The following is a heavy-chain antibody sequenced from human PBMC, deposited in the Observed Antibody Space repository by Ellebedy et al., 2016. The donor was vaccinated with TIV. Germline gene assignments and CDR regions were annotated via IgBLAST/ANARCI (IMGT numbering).Heavy chain of an antibody. J-gene: IGHJ4*02. CDR1: GGSLRGYH. D-gene: IGHD3-22*01. Sequence: MPSETLSLTCAVSGGSLRGYHWSWIRQTPGQGLEWIGYIWYLGATKYNPSLKSRVTISVDTSNNQFSLKLSSVTAADTAIYYCAREVDDSSGRTRRHFDYWGRGTLVTVSS. V-gene: IGHV4-59*13. CDR3: AREVDDSSGRTRRHFDY. CDR2: IWYLGAT.